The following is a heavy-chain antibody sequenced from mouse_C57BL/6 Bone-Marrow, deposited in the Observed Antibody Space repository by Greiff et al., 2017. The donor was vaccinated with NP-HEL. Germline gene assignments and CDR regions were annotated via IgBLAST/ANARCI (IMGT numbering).Heavy chain of an antibody. D-gene: IGHD1-1*02. V-gene: IGHV1-53*01. CDR2: INPSNGGT. J-gene: IGHJ3*01. Sequence: VQLQQSGTELVKPGASVKLSCKASGYTFTSYWMHWVKQRPGQGLEWIGNINPSNGGTNYNEKFKSKATLTVDKSSSTAYMQLSSLTSEDSAVYYCARREVDGPAWFAYWGQGTLVTVSA. CDR3: ARREVDGPAWFAY. CDR1: GYTFTSYW.